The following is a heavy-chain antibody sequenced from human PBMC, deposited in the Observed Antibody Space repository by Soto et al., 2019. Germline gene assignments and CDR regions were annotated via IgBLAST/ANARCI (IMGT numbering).Heavy chain of an antibody. V-gene: IGHV1-69*01. CDR1: GGTFSSYA. Sequence: QVQLVQSGAEVKKPGSSVKISCKASGGTFSSYAISWVRQAPGQGLEWMGGIIPIFGIANYAQKFQGRVTITADESTSTAYMELSSLRSEDTAVYYCARVGEMYDSSGLDIWGQGTMVTVSS. CDR3: ARVGEMYDSSGLDI. D-gene: IGHD3-22*01. J-gene: IGHJ3*02. CDR2: IIPIFGIA.